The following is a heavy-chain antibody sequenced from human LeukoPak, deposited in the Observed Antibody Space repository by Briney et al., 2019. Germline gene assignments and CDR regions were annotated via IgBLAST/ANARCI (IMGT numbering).Heavy chain of an antibody. D-gene: IGHD2-2*01. CDR1: GGSISSGSYY. CDR3: AREGGYCSSTSCSYNWFDS. CDR2: IYTSGST. V-gene: IGHV4-61*02. J-gene: IGHJ5*01. Sequence: SETLSLTCTVSGGSISSGSYYWSWIRQPAGEGLEWIGRIYTSGSTNYNPSLKSRVTISVDTSKNQFSLKLSSVTAADTAVYYCAREGGYCSSTSCSYNWFDSWGQGTLVTVSS.